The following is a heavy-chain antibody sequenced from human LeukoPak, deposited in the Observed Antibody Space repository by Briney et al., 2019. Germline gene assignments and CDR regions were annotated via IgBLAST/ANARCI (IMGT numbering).Heavy chain of an antibody. D-gene: IGHD1-1*01. J-gene: IGHJ2*01. Sequence: SETLSLTCTVSGGSISNYFWSWVRQPPGKGLEWIGHMYYSGSSKYNPSLKSRVTMSIDTAKNQFSLKLSSVTAADTAVYYCARHLPDGGRFNYSFNLWGRAPWSLSPQ. CDR3: ARHLPDGGRFNYSFNL. CDR2: MYYSGSS. V-gene: IGHV4-59*08. CDR1: GGSISNYF.